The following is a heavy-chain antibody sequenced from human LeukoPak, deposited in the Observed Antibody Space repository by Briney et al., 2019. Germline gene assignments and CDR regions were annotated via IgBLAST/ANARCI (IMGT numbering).Heavy chain of an antibody. CDR3: ARDWYNNSDAFDI. Sequence: GALRLSCAASGFTFSSYGMSWVRQAPGKGLEWVSAISGSGGSTYYADSVKGRFTISRDNSKNTLYLQMNSLRAEDTAVYYCARDWYNNSDAFDIWGQGTMVTVSS. CDR2: ISGSGGST. V-gene: IGHV3-23*01. D-gene: IGHD4-11*01. CDR1: GFTFSSYG. J-gene: IGHJ3*02.